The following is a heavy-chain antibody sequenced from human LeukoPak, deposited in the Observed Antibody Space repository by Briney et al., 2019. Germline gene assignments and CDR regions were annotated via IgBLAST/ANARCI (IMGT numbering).Heavy chain of an antibody. Sequence: SQTLSLTCTVSGGSISSGGYYWSWIRQHPGKGLEWIGYIYYSGSTYYNPSLKSRVTISVDTSKNQFSLKLSSVTAADTAVYCCARGYIVPAASDYWGQGTLVTVSS. V-gene: IGHV4-31*03. CDR2: IYYSGST. D-gene: IGHD2-2*01. CDR3: ARGYIVPAASDY. J-gene: IGHJ4*02. CDR1: GGSISSGGYY.